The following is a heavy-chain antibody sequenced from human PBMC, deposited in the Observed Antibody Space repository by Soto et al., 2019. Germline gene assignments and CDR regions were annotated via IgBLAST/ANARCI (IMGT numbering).Heavy chain of an antibody. V-gene: IGHV3-73*02. CDR2: IKTRSYNYAT. CDR3: SRLWAGGDDRDSPPYYLDS. CDR1: GFTFSGSA. Sequence: EVQLVESGGGLVQPGGSVIISCAASGFTFSGSAIHWVRQASGKGLEWLGRIKTRSYNYATAYTASLKGRFTISRDDLKNTAYLQMKSLKTADTAVYFCSRLWAGGDDRDSPPYYLDSWGQGTLVTVSS. D-gene: IGHD3-16*01. J-gene: IGHJ4*02.